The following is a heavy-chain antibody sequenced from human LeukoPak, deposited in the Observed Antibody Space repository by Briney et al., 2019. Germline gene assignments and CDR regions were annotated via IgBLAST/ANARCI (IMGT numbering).Heavy chain of an antibody. CDR3: ARFPHYYDSSGPARLDY. D-gene: IGHD3-22*01. Sequence: SETLSLTCTVSGGSISSSSYYWGWIRQPPGKGLEWIGSIYYSGSTYYNPSLKSRVTISVDTSKNQFSLKLSSVTAADTAVYYCARFPHYYDSSGPARLDYWGQGTLVTVSS. CDR1: GGSISSSSYY. V-gene: IGHV4-39*01. J-gene: IGHJ4*02. CDR2: IYYSGST.